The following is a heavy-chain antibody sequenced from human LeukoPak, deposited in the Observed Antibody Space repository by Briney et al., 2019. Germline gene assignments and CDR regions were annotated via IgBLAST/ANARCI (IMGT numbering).Heavy chain of an antibody. CDR3: ASRKGNGWDFDY. CDR1: GGSFSGYY. J-gene: IGHJ4*02. CDR2: INHSGST. V-gene: IGHV4-34*01. D-gene: IGHD6-19*01. Sequence: NSSETLSLTCAVYGGSFSGYYWSWIRQPPGKGLEWIGEINHSGSTNYNPSLKSRVTISVDTSKNQFSLKLSSVTAADTAVYYCASRKGNGWDFDYWGQGTLVTVSS.